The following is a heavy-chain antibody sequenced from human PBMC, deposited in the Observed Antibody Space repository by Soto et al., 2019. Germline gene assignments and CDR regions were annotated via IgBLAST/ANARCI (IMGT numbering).Heavy chain of an antibody. Sequence: GGSLRLSCAASGFTFSSYGMHWVRQAPGKGLEGVAIIWYDGSNKYYADSVKGRFTISRDNSRNTLYLQMNSLRAGDTAVYYCARDYRSSWYGIDHWGQGTLVTVSS. CDR1: GFTFSSYG. CDR3: ARDYRSSWYGIDH. V-gene: IGHV3-33*01. J-gene: IGHJ4*02. CDR2: IWYDGSNK. D-gene: IGHD6-13*01.